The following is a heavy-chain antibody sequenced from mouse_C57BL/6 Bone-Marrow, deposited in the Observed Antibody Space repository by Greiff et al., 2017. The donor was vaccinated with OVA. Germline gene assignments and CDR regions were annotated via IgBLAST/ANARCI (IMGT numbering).Heavy chain of an antibody. CDR3: ASEGWSGWFAY. CDR2: ISSGGSYT. Sequence: EVHLVESGGDLVKPGGSLKLSCAASGFTFSSYGMSWVRQTPDKRLEWVATISSGGSYTYYPDSVKGRFTISRDNAKNTLYLQMSSLKSEDTAMYYCASEGWSGWFAYWGQGTLVTVSA. CDR1: GFTFSSYG. J-gene: IGHJ3*01. D-gene: IGHD2-3*01. V-gene: IGHV5-6*01.